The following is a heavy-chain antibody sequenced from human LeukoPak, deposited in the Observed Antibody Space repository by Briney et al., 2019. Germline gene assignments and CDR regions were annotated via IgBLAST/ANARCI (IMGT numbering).Heavy chain of an antibody. Sequence: GGSLRLSCAASGFTFDDYAMHWVRQAPGKGLEWVSGISWNSGSIGYADSVKGRFTISRDNAKNSLYLQMNSLRAEDTALYYCAKDLGYCSGGSWGCRASYYFDYWGQGTLVTVSS. V-gene: IGHV3-9*01. J-gene: IGHJ4*02. D-gene: IGHD2-15*01. CDR3: AKDLGYCSGGSWGCRASYYFDY. CDR2: ISWNSGSI. CDR1: GFTFDDYA.